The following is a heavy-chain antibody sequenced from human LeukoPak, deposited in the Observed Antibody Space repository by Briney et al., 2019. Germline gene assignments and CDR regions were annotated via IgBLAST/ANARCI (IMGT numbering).Heavy chain of an antibody. J-gene: IGHJ4*02. V-gene: IGHV3-11*04. D-gene: IGHD3-10*02. CDR2: ISSSGSTK. CDR1: GFTFSDYY. CDR3: ARARFNRFGTASYYFDY. Sequence: GGSLRLSCAASGFTFSDYYMSWIRQAPGKGLEWVSYISSSGSTKYYADTVKGRFTISRDNAKNSLYLQMNSLRVEDTAVYYCARARFNRFGTASYYFDYWGQGTLVTVSS.